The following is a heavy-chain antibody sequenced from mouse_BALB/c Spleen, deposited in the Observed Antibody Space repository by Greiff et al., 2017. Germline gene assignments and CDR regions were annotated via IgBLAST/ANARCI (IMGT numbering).Heavy chain of an antibody. V-gene: IGHV1S22*01. J-gene: IGHJ4*01. Sequence: LQQPGSELVRPGASVKLSCKASGYTFTSYWMHWVKQRHGQGLEWIGNIYPGSGSTNYDEKFKSKGTLTVDTSSSTAYMHLSSLTSEDSAVYYCSITTVVGYAMDYWGQGTSVTVSS. CDR3: SITTVVGYAMDY. D-gene: IGHD1-1*01. CDR1: GYTFTSYW. CDR2: IYPGSGST.